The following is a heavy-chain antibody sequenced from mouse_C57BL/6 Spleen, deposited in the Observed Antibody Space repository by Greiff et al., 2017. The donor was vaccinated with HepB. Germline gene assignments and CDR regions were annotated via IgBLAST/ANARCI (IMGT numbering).Heavy chain of an antibody. D-gene: IGHD2-2*01. CDR2: ISGGGGNT. CDR3: ARHGYDGYYFDY. CDR1: GFTFSSYT. V-gene: IGHV5-9*01. Sequence: EVHLVESGGGLVKPGGSLKLSCAASGFTFSSYTMSWVRQTPEKRLEWVATISGGGGNTYYPDSVKGRFTISRDNAKNTLYLQMSSLRSEDTALYYCARHGYDGYYFDYWGQGTTLTVSS. J-gene: IGHJ2*01.